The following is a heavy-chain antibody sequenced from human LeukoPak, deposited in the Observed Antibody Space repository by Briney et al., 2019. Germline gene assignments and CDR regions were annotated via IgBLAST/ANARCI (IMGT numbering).Heavy chain of an antibody. Sequence: ASVKVSCKASGYTFTGYYIHWVRQAPGQGLEWMGWINPNINGTNYAQKFQGRVTMTGDRSISTAYMELSRLRSDDTAVYYCARPWGGLDAFDIWGQGTMVTVSS. J-gene: IGHJ3*02. V-gene: IGHV1-2*02. CDR1: GYTFTGYY. D-gene: IGHD3-10*01. CDR2: INPNINGT. CDR3: ARPWGGLDAFDI.